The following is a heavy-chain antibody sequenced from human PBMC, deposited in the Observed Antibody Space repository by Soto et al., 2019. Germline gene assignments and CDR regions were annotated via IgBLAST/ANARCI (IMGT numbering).Heavy chain of an antibody. J-gene: IGHJ4*02. V-gene: IGHV1-69*13. D-gene: IGHD2-8*01. CDR1: GGTFSSYA. Sequence: EASVKVSCKASGGTFSSYAIIWVRQAPGQGLEWMGGIIPIFGTANYAQKFQGRVTITADESTSTAYMELSSLRSEDTAVYYCARDSSGVYAILSYWGQGTLVTVSS. CDR3: ARDSSGVYAILSY. CDR2: IIPIFGTA.